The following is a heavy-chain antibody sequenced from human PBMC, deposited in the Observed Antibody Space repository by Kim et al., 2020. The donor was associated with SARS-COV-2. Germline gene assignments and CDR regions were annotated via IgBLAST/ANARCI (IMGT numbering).Heavy chain of an antibody. V-gene: IGHV3-23*01. CDR3: AKDNSRDGMDV. J-gene: IGHJ6*02. Sequence: YYADSVRGRFTISSDNSKKTLYLQMNSLRAEDTAVYYCAKDNSRDGMDVWGQGTTVTVSS. D-gene: IGHD1-1*01.